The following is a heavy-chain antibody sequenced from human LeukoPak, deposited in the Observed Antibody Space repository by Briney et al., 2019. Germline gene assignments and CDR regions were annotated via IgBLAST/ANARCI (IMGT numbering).Heavy chain of an antibody. CDR2: INPNSGGT. J-gene: IGHJ5*02. CDR1: GYTFTGYY. D-gene: IGHD2-2*01. V-gene: IGHV1-2*02. CDR3: ARETLPIYCSSTSCYHNWFDP. Sequence: GASVKVSCKASGYTFTGYYMHWVRQAPGQGLEWMGWINPNSGGTNYAQKFQGRVTITRDTPISTAYMELSRLRSDDTAVYYCARETLPIYCSSTSCYHNWFDPWGQGTLVTVSS.